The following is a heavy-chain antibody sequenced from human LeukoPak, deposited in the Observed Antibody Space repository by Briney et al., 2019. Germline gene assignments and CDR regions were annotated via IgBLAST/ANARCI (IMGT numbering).Heavy chain of an antibody. V-gene: IGHV1-18*01. Sequence: ASVKVSCKASGYTFTSYGISWVRQAPGQGLEWMGWISAYNGNTNYAQKLQGRVTMTRDTSTSTVYMELSSLRSEDTAVYYCARGHYYYDSSGYYYFDYWGQGTLVTVSS. CDR3: ARGHYYYDSSGYYYFDY. D-gene: IGHD3-22*01. J-gene: IGHJ4*02. CDR1: GYTFTSYG. CDR2: ISAYNGNT.